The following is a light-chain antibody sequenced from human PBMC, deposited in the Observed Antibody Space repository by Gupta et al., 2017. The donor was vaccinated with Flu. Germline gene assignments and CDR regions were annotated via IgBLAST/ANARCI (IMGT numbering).Light chain of an antibody. V-gene: IGLV3-19*01. Sequence: SSELTQDPAVSVALGQTVRITCQGDSLRSYYASWYQQKPGQAPVLVSYGKNNRPSGVPDRFSGSSSGNTASLTITGAQAEDEADYYCNSRDNSNKHPWVCGGGTKL. CDR2: GKN. J-gene: IGLJ3*02. CDR1: SLRSYY. CDR3: NSRDNSNKHPWV.